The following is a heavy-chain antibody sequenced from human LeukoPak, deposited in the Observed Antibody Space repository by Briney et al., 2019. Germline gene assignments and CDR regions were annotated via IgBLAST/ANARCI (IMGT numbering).Heavy chain of an antibody. J-gene: IGHJ4*02. D-gene: IGHD6-19*01. CDR1: GGSINSHY. CDR3: VRRDNTGWNYFDY. Sequence: SETLSLTCTVSGGSINSHYWSWIRQPPGKGLEWIGDIYYKGNTNYNPSLKSRVTISVDTSKNHLSLKLTSVLATDTAIYYCVRRDNTGWNYFDYWGQGILVTVSS. CDR2: IYYKGNT. V-gene: IGHV4-59*08.